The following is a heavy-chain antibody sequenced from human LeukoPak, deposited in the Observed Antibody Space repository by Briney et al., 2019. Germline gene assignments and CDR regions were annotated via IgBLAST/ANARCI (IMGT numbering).Heavy chain of an antibody. CDR1: GYTFTGYY. Sequence: ASVKVSCKASGYTFTGYYMHWVRQAPGQGLEWMGWINPNSGGTNYAQKFQGRVTMTRDTSISTAYMQLSRLRSDDTAVYYCAXXXPIAVAGTEFDYWGQGTLVTVSS. CDR3: AXXXPIAVAGTEFDY. D-gene: IGHD6-19*01. CDR2: INPNSGGT. V-gene: IGHV1-2*02. J-gene: IGHJ4*02.